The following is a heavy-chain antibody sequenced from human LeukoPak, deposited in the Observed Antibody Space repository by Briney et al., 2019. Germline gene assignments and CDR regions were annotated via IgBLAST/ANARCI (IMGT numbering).Heavy chain of an antibody. J-gene: IGHJ4*02. CDR3: SRHTLGWDFDY. D-gene: IGHD3-16*01. Sequence: LETLSLSCTVSGGSISNYYCTWMRQPPGKGLKWIGSIYYSGSTYYNPSLKSRVTISVDTSKNQFSLNLSSVTAAYADMYLCSRHTLGWDFDYWGQGTLVTVSS. V-gene: IGHV4-39*01. CDR2: IYYSGST. CDR1: GGSISNYY.